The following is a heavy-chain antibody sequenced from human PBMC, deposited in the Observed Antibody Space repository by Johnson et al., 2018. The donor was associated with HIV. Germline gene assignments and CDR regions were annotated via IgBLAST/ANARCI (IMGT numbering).Heavy chain of an antibody. CDR3: ARGWRGITMIDAFDI. J-gene: IGHJ3*02. CDR1: GFTFSDYY. CDR2: ISNSGETV. D-gene: IGHD3-22*01. Sequence: QVQLVESGGGLVQPGRSLRLSCAASGFTFSDYYMSWIRQAPGKGLEWVSYISNSGETVFYADSVKGRFTVSRDNTKNSLYLQMTSLRAEDTAVYYCARGWRGITMIDAFDICGLGTMVTVSS. V-gene: IGHV3-11*04.